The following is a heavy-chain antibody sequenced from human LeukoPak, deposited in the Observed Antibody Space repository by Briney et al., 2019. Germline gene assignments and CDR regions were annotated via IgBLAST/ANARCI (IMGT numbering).Heavy chain of an antibody. J-gene: IGHJ6*02. CDR3: AREARNYYGIDV. V-gene: IGHV3-74*01. D-gene: IGHD5-12*01. CDR2: INEDGSTT. Sequence: GGSLRLSCAVSGFTFSSHWIHWVRQAPGKGLVWVSRINEDGSTTNDADSVKGRFTISRDNAKNTLYMQMNRLRAEDTAVYYCAREARNYYGIDVWGQRTMVTVSS. CDR1: GFTFSSHW.